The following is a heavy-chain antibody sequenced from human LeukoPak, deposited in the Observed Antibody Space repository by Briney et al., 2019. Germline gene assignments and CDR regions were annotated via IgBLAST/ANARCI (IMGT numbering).Heavy chain of an antibody. J-gene: IGHJ4*02. V-gene: IGHV5-51*01. D-gene: IGHD6-13*01. Sequence: GESLKISCQGSGYTFSTYWIAWVRPVPGKGLEWMGIIYPGDSDTRYSPSFQGQVTISADKSISTAYLQWSSLKASDTAMYYCARTGYTSRWAIDYWGQGTLVTVSS. CDR1: GYTFSTYW. CDR2: IYPGDSDT. CDR3: ARTGYTSRWAIDY.